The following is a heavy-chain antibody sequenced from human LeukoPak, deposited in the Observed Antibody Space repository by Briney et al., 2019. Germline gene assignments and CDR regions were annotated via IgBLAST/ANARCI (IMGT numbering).Heavy chain of an antibody. CDR1: GFTFTRYS. D-gene: IGHD6-6*01. Sequence: TGGSLRLSCAASGFTFTRYSMNWVRQAPGKGLEWVSSISSSGSYIFYAQSVEGRFIISRDNAKNSHYLQMNSLRVDDTAVYFCARGTYRSSSPSIGMPYYLDYWGQGILVTVSS. V-gene: IGHV3-21*01. CDR2: ISSSGSYI. J-gene: IGHJ4*02. CDR3: ARGTYRSSSPSIGMPYYLDY.